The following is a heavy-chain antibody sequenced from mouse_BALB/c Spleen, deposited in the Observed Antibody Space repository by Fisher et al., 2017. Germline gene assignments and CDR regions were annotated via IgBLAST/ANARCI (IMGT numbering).Heavy chain of an antibody. V-gene: IGHV1-50*01. Sequence: KFKGKATFTVDTSSSTAYMQLSSLTSEDSAVYYCARDGDYWGQGTSVTVSS. D-gene: IGHD2-3*01. J-gene: IGHJ4*01. CDR3: ARDGDY.